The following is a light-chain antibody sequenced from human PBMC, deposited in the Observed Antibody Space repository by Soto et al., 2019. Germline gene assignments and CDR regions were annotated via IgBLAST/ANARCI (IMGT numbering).Light chain of an antibody. V-gene: IGKV3-20*01. CDR2: GAS. Sequence: EIVLTQSPGTLSLSPGERATLSCRASQSVSNRYLAWYQHKLGQVPRLLIYGASSRATGIPDRFSGSGSGTDFTLTISRLEPEDFAVYYCHQYGSSSGTFGQGTKVEIK. J-gene: IGKJ1*01. CDR1: QSVSNRY. CDR3: HQYGSSSGT.